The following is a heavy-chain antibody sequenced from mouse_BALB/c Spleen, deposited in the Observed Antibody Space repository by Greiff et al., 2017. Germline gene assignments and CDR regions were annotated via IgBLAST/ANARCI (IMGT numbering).Heavy chain of an antibody. D-gene: IGHD2-10*02. V-gene: IGHV5-4*02. CDR3: ARKYGNYVDAMDY. Sequence: EVKVVESGGGLVKPGGSLKLSCAASGFTFSDYYMYWVRQTPEKRLEWVATISDGGSYTYYPDSVKGRFTISRDNAKNNLYLQMSSLKSEDTAMYYCARKYGNYVDAMDYWGQGTSVTVSS. CDR1: GFTFSDYY. J-gene: IGHJ4*01. CDR2: ISDGGSYT.